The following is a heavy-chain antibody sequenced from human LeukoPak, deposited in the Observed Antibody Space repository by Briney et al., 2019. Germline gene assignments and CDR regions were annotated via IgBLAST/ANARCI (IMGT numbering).Heavy chain of an antibody. D-gene: IGHD6-19*01. CDR3: ARVWDSSGWPVFDT. CDR1: GDSISTYY. V-gene: IGHV4-4*07. J-gene: IGHJ4*02. Sequence: PSETLSLTCTVSGDSISTYYWSWIRQPAGKGLEWIGRLHPTGTTNYNPSLNSRLTMSPDTSKNQFSLRLTSVTAADTAIYYCARVWDSSGWPVFDTWGQGTLVTVSS. CDR2: LHPTGTT.